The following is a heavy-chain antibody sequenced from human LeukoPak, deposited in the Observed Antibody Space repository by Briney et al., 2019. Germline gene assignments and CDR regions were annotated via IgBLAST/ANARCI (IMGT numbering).Heavy chain of an antibody. CDR3: AKDAAGPEY. V-gene: IGHV3-23*01. CDR2: ISAGGGST. J-gene: IGHJ4*02. D-gene: IGHD6-13*01. CDR1: GFTFSDYS. Sequence: HTGGSLRLSCAASGFTFSDYSMTWVRQAPGKGLFWVSGISAGGGSTYYADSVKGRFSISRDNSRNTLYLQMNSLRAEDTAVYYCAKDAAGPEYWGQGTLVTVSS.